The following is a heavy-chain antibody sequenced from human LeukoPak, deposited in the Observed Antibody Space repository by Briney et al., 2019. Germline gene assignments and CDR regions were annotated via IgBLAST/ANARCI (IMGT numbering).Heavy chain of an antibody. CDR3: ASLPDDPRDGNNYENNYYNMDV. CDR1: GGTFSSYA. Sequence: SVKVSCKASGGTFSSYAISWVRQAPGQGLERMGRIIPILDIEHSAQKFQGRVTITADKSTSTAYMELSSLRSEDTAVYYCASLPDDPRDGNNYENNYYNMDVWGQGTTVTVSS. J-gene: IGHJ6*02. D-gene: IGHD5-24*01. CDR2: IIPILDIE. V-gene: IGHV1-69*04.